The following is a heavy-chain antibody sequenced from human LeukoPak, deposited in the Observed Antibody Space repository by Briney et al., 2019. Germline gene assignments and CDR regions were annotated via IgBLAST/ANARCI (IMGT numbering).Heavy chain of an antibody. CDR2: IWYDGSNK. Sequence: GRSLRLSCAASGFTFSSYGMHWVRQAPGKGLEWVAVIWYDGSNKYYADSVKGRFTISRDNSKNTLYLQMNSLRAEDTAVYYCAREGITIFGVVTPSCYYMDVWGKGTTVTVSS. V-gene: IGHV3-33*01. CDR3: AREGITIFGVVTPSCYYMDV. J-gene: IGHJ6*03. D-gene: IGHD3-3*01. CDR1: GFTFSSYG.